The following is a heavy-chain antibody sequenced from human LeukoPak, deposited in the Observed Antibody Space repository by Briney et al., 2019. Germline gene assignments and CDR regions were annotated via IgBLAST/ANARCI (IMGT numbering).Heavy chain of an antibody. Sequence: GGSLRLSCAASGFTFSSYSMNWVRQAPGKGLEWVSSISSSSSYKYYADSVKGRFTISRDNAKNSLYLQMNSLRAEDTAVYYCARVKAYDTRDFDYWGQGTLVTVSS. CDR2: ISSSSSYK. D-gene: IGHD3-22*01. CDR1: GFTFSSYS. CDR3: ARVKAYDTRDFDY. V-gene: IGHV3-21*01. J-gene: IGHJ4*02.